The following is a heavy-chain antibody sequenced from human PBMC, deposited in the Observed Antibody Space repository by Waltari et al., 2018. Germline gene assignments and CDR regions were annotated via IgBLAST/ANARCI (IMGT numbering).Heavy chain of an antibody. Sequence: QLQLQESGPGLAKPSETLSLTCPVPGGSISSRSYHWGRIRQPPGKGLEGIGSIYYSGSTYYNPSLKSRVTISVDTSKNQFSLKLSSVTAADTAVYYCARQRKPRVGATLFDYWGQGTLVTVSS. CDR1: GGSISSRSYH. CDR3: ARQRKPRVGATLFDY. D-gene: IGHD1-26*01. J-gene: IGHJ4*02. V-gene: IGHV4-39*01. CDR2: IYYSGST.